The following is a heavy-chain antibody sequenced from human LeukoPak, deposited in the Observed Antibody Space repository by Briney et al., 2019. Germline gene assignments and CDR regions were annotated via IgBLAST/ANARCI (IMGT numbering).Heavy chain of an antibody. D-gene: IGHD2-2*01. Sequence: RPGGSLRLSCAASGFAMSWVRQAPGKGLEWVSAISSGSDRTNYGRSVKGRFTISRDNSKNTLYLQMNSLRAEDTAVYYCARVIVLAPGAGDHFDYWGQGTLATVHS. J-gene: IGHJ4*02. V-gene: IGHV3-23*01. CDR1: GFA. CDR3: ARVIVLAPGAGDHFDY. CDR2: ISSGSDRT.